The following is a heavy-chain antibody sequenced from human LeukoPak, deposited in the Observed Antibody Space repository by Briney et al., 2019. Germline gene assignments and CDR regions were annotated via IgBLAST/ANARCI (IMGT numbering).Heavy chain of an antibody. D-gene: IGHD6-13*01. J-gene: IGHJ4*02. CDR3: ARDRYSSSCGGDY. CDR1: GFTFSSHS. CDR2: ISSSSSYI. Sequence: GGSLRLSCAASGFTFSSHSMNWVRLAPGKGLEWVSSISSSSSYIYYADSVKGRFTISRDNAKNSLYLQMNSLRAEDTAVYYCARDRYSSSCGGDYWGQGTLVTVSS. V-gene: IGHV3-21*01.